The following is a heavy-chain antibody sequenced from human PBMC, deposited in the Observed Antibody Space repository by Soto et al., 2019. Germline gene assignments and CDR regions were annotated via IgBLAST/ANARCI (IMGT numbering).Heavy chain of an antibody. Sequence: PSETLSLTCAVYGGSFSGYSWSWIRQPPGKGLEWIGEINHSGRTNYNPSLKSRVTISEDTSMNHFSLSLTSVTAADTAVYYCASGRASRWLQNANYVSWGQGTLVTVSS. V-gene: IGHV4-34*01. CDR1: GGSFSGYS. D-gene: IGHD5-12*01. J-gene: IGHJ5*02. CDR2: INHSGRT. CDR3: ASGRASRWLQNANYVS.